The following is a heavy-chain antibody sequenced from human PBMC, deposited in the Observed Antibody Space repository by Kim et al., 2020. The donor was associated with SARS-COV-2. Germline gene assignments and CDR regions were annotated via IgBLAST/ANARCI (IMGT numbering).Heavy chain of an antibody. V-gene: IGHV3-15*01. Sequence: SKTDGGAIDFAAPVKGRFTISRDDSKNTLFLQMNSLKTEDTAVYYCTTGNYWGQGTLVTVSS. CDR3: TTGNY. J-gene: IGHJ4*02. CDR2: SKTDGGAI.